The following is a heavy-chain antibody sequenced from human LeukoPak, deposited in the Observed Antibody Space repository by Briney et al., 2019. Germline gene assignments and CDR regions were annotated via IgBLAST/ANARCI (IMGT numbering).Heavy chain of an antibody. CDR1: GGTFSSYT. V-gene: IGHV1-69*02. D-gene: IGHD2-21*02. Sequence: SVKVSCKASGGTFSSYTISWVRQAPGQGLEWMGRIIPILGIANYAQKFQGRFTITADKSTSAAYRELSSLRSEDTAVYYCARAGVHEVTYLSMDVWGKGTTVTVSS. J-gene: IGHJ6*03. CDR2: IIPILGIA. CDR3: ARAGVHEVTYLSMDV.